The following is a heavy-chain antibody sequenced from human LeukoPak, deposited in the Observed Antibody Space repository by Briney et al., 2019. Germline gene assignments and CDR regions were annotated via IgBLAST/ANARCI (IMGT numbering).Heavy chain of an antibody. D-gene: IGHD5-12*01. V-gene: IGHV3-23*01. J-gene: IGHJ4*02. CDR3: AKPRDIVATISALY. CDR2: ISGGTT. CDR1: GFTFGSYA. Sequence: GGSLRLSCAASGFTFGSYAMSWVRQAPGKGLEWVSTISGGTTYYADSVKGQFTISRDNSKNTLYLQMNSLRVEDTAVYHCAKPRDIVATISALYWGQGTLVTVSS.